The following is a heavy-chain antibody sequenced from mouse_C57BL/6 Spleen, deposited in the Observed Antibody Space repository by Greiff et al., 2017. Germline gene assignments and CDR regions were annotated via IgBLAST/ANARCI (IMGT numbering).Heavy chain of an antibody. CDR1: GFTFSSYA. Sequence: EVQLQQSGGGLVKPGGSLKLSCAASGFTFSSYAMSWVRQTPEKRLEWVATISDGGSYTYYPDNVKGRFTISRDNAKNNLYLQMSHLKSEDTAMYYCARMVSLAWFAYWGQGTLVTVSA. D-gene: IGHD2-13*01. J-gene: IGHJ3*01. V-gene: IGHV5-4*01. CDR3: ARMVSLAWFAY. CDR2: ISDGGSYT.